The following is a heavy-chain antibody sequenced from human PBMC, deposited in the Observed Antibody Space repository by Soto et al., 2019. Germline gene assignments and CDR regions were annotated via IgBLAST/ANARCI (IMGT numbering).Heavy chain of an antibody. V-gene: IGHV3-66*01. CDR3: ARGRGSTGYLGREHYFDY. D-gene: IGHD2-2*01. J-gene: IGHJ4*02. CDR2: IDIGGNT. CDR1: GFSVTNNY. Sequence: EVQVVESGGGLVQPGGSQRLSCAASGFSVTNNYMNWVRQAPGKGLEWVSIIDIGGNTYYADSVKDRFTISRDNSRNTLYLHMDSLRAEDTAVYYCARGRGSTGYLGREHYFDYWGQGTLVTVSP.